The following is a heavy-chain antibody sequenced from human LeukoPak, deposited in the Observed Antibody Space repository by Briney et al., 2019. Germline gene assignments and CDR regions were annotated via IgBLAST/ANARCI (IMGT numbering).Heavy chain of an antibody. J-gene: IGHJ6*03. CDR3: ARDQSGYSYGYHYYYYMDV. CDR2: TYGGGTT. V-gene: IGHV3-53*01. D-gene: IGHD5-18*01. CDR1: GFTVQSNS. Sequence: PGGSLRLSCAASGFTVQSNSITWVRQAPGQGLECVSVTYGGGTTYYADSVKGRFTISRDNSKNTLYLQMNSLRAEDTAVYYCARDQSGYSYGYHYYYYMDVWGKGTTVTVSS.